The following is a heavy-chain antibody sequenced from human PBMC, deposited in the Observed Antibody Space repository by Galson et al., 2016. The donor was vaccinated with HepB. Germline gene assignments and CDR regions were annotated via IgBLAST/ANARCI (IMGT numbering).Heavy chain of an antibody. CDR3: QILSIGSRPDTDN. J-gene: IGHJ4*02. Sequence: SLRLSCAASGFIFTDAWMTWVRQAPGKGLECVGRIKSDSDGGTTDYVGPLKGRFSISKDNSKSTLYLQINSLKSEDTAVYYCQILSIGSRPDTDNWGQGTLVTVSS. CDR1: GFIFTDAW. D-gene: IGHD6-6*01. CDR2: IKSDSDGGTT. V-gene: IGHV3-15*01.